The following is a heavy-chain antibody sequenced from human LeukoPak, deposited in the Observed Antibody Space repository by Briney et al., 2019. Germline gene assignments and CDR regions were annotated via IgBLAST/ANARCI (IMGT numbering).Heavy chain of an antibody. CDR2: ISYDGSNQ. D-gene: IGHD6-13*01. V-gene: IGHV3-30*18. CDR3: AKATYSSSWNPGDY. CDR1: GFTFSSYG. Sequence: GGSLRLSCAASGFTFSSYGMHWVRQAPGKGLEWMAVISYDGSNQYYADSVKGRFTISRDNSKNTLYLQMNSLRAEDTALYYCAKATYSSSWNPGDYWGQGTLVTVSS. J-gene: IGHJ4*02.